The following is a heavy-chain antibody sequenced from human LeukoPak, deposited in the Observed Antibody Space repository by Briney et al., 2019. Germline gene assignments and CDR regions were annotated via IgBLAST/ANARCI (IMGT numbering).Heavy chain of an antibody. Sequence: PGGSLRLSCAASGFTFSSYALYWVRQAPGKGLEWVAIMSYDGSNEYYADSVKGRFTISRDNAKNSLYLQMNSLRAEDTAIYYCTRVGYIDEGIDYWGQGTLVTVSS. V-gene: IGHV3-30*04. D-gene: IGHD5-24*01. J-gene: IGHJ4*02. CDR2: MSYDGSNE. CDR3: TRVGYIDEGIDY. CDR1: GFTFSSYA.